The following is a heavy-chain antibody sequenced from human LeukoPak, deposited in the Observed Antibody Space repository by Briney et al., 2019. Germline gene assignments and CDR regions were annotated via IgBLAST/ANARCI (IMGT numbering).Heavy chain of an antibody. CDR2: IWYDGSNK. Sequence: PGGSLRLSCAASGFTFSSYGMHWVRQAPGKGLEWVAVIWYDGSNKYYADSVKGRFTISRDNSKNTLYLQMNSLRAEDTAVYYCAKARKYSSGYLGDFDYWGQGTLVTVSS. CDR3: AKARKYSSGYLGDFDY. V-gene: IGHV3-30*02. D-gene: IGHD6-19*01. CDR1: GFTFSSYG. J-gene: IGHJ4*02.